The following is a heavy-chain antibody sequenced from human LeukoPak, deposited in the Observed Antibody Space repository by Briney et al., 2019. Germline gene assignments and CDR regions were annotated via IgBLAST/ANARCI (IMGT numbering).Heavy chain of an antibody. V-gene: IGHV3-48*03. D-gene: IGHD3-22*01. CDR2: ISSSGSTI. CDR3: ASGIVADACHI. Sequence: GGSLTLSCAASGFTFSSYEMNWVRQAPGKGLEWVSYISSSGSTIYYADSVKGRFTISRDNAKNSLYLQMNSLRAEDTAVYYCASGIVADACHIWGQGTMVTVSS. CDR1: GFTFSSYE. J-gene: IGHJ3*02.